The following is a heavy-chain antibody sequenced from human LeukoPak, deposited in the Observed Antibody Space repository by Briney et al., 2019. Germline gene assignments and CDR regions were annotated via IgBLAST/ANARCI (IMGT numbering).Heavy chain of an antibody. CDR2: INHSGST. J-gene: IGHJ4*02. CDR1: GGSFSGYY. CDR3: ARVGSEYSSSPHGRDY. D-gene: IGHD6-6*01. Sequence: SETLSLTCAIYGGSFSGYYWTWIRQPPGKGLEWIGEINHSGSTNYNPSLKSRVTISVDTSKNQFSLKLSSVTAADTAVYYCARVGSEYSSSPHGRDYWGQGTLVTVSS. V-gene: IGHV4-34*01.